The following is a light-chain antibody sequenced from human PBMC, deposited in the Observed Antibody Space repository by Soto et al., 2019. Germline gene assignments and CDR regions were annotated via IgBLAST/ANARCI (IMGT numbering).Light chain of an antibody. CDR3: QQDCPSPLT. J-gene: IGKJ4*01. CDR2: GAS. Sequence: GERATLSCRASQSVSSSYLAWYRQKPGQAPRLLIYGASSRATGIPDRFSGSVSGTDFTLTISRLEPEDFAVYYCQQDCPSPLTFGGGTKVDIK. CDR1: QSVSSSY. V-gene: IGKV3-20*01.